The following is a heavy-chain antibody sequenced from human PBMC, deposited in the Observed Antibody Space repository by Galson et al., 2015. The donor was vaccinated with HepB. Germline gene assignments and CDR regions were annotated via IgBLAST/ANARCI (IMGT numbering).Heavy chain of an antibody. CDR1: RYIFTKFG. D-gene: IGHD5-24*01. CDR3: ARGGMATIGGPTFDY. CDR2: INPSNGNT. J-gene: IGHJ4*02. V-gene: IGHV1-18*01. Sequence: SVKVSCKAYRYIFTKFGISWVRQAPGQGPEWMGWINPSNGNTNYAQKFQGRVIMTTDTSTSTGYVDLRSLRSDDTVVYYCARGGMATIGGPTFDYWGQGTLVTVSS.